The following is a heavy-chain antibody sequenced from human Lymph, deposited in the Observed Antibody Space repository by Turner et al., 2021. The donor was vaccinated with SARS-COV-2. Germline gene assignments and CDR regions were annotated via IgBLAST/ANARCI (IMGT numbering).Heavy chain of an antibody. V-gene: IGHV1-24*01. J-gene: IGHJ4*02. CDR3: ATLKSNWKILTGRDYFDF. CDR2: CDTEDGET. D-gene: IGHD1-1*01. Sequence: HVQLVQFGAEVTKPGYSVKVPCKVSGHPLTEFTIHWVRPAPGKGLEWMGGCDTEDGETIYAQKFQDRVTMTEDTSTDTAYMELSSLRSEDTAVYYCATLKSNWKILTGRDYFDFWGQGTLVTVSS. CDR1: GHPLTEFT.